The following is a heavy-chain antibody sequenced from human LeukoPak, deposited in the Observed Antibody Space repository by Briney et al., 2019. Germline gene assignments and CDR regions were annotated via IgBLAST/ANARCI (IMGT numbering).Heavy chain of an antibody. D-gene: IGHD3-22*01. V-gene: IGHV4-59*01. J-gene: IGHJ1*01. Sequence: SETLSLTCTVSGGSISSYYWSWIRQPPGKGLEWIGYTYYSGSTNYNPSLKSRVTISVYTSENQFSVKLSSVTAADTAVYYCARLKYYYDSSGYRAEYFQHWGQGTLVTVSS. CDR3: ARLKYYYDSSGYRAEYFQH. CDR1: GGSISSYY. CDR2: TYYSGST.